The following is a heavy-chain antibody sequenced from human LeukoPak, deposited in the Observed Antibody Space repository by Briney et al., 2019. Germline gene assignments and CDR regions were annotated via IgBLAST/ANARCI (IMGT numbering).Heavy chain of an antibody. Sequence: PSETLSLTCSISGYSISSGYFWGWIRQPPGKGLEWIGNIHHDGITYYNPPLKSRVTISLDPSKNQSSLKLTSVAAADTALYHCARVHYYDVSDYSTSNWFDPWGQGTLVTVSS. CDR1: GYSISSGYF. J-gene: IGHJ5*02. V-gene: IGHV4-38-2*02. CDR2: IHHDGIT. D-gene: IGHD3-22*01. CDR3: ARVHYYDVSDYSTSNWFDP.